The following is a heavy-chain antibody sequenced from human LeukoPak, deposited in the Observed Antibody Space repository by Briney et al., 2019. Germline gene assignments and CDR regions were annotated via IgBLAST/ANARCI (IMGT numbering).Heavy chain of an antibody. CDR3: AKSEGTYDR. Sequence: PGGSLRLSCAASGFTFSSYGMHWVRQAPGKGLEWVAFIRYDGSNEYYADSVKGRFAISRDNSKNTLYLQMNSLRADDTAVHYCAKSEGTYDRWGQAPVVTVSS. CDR1: GFTFSSYG. CDR2: IRYDGSNE. J-gene: IGHJ5*02. V-gene: IGHV3-30*02.